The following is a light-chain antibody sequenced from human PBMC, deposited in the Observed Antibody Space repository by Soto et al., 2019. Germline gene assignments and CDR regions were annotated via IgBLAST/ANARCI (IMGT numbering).Light chain of an antibody. J-gene: IGKJ5*01. CDR1: QSISSW. CDR3: LQHNSYSIT. Sequence: NQLTQSPSSLSASVGDRVTITCRASQSISSWLAWYQQKPGKAPKLLIYDASSLESGVPSRFSGSGSGTEFTLTISSLQPEDFATYYCLQHNSYSITFGQGTRLEIK. V-gene: IGKV1-5*01. CDR2: DAS.